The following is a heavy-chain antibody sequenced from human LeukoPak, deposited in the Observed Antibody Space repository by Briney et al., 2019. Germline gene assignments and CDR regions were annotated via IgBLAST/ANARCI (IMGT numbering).Heavy chain of an antibody. CDR3: ARAPSEIGGYYPEYFRH. Sequence: PGGSLRLSCAPSGFSFSVYWMTRVRQAPGKGLEWVANINQDGSEKYYVDSVKGRFTISRDNAKNSLYLQMNSLRAEDTAVYYCARAPSEIGGYYPEYFRHWGQGTLVTVSS. D-gene: IGHD3-22*01. J-gene: IGHJ1*01. CDR1: GFSFSVYW. CDR2: INQDGSEK. V-gene: IGHV3-7*01.